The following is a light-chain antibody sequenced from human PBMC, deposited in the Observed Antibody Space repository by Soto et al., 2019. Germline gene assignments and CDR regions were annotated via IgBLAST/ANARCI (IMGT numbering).Light chain of an antibody. Sequence: DIQMTQSPSSLSASVGDRFTITCRASQTISRYLNWYQQRPGKAPNLLIYSASSLQSGVPSRFSGSGSGTDFTLSITSLQPEDFATYYCQQTSSTPLTFGGGTKVDI. J-gene: IGKJ4*01. CDR3: QQTSSTPLT. CDR2: SAS. V-gene: IGKV1-39*01. CDR1: QTISRY.